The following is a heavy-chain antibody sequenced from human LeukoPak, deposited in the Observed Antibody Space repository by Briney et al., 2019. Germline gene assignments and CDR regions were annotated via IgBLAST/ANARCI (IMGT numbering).Heavy chain of an antibody. CDR1: GFFFSNYD. D-gene: IGHD3-16*01. CDR2: ITTGSSTI. Sequence: GGSLRLSCVASGFFFSNYDMNWVRQVPGKGLEWVSYITTGSSTIQYADSVKGRFTVSRDNAKNSVYLQMNNLRDEDTAVYYCARGYRLNWGQGALVTVSS. CDR3: ARGYRLN. J-gene: IGHJ4*02. V-gene: IGHV3-48*02.